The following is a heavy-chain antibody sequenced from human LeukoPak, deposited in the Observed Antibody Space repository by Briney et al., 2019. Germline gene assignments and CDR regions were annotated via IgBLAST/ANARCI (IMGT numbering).Heavy chain of an antibody. D-gene: IGHD1-20*01. Sequence: ASVKVSCKVSGYTLTELSMHWVRQAPGKGLEWMGGFDPGDGETIYAQKFQGRVTMTEDTSTDTAYMELSSLRSEDTAVYYCATDIITGTARWFDPWGQGTLVTVSS. CDR3: ATDIITGTARWFDP. V-gene: IGHV1-24*01. J-gene: IGHJ5*02. CDR2: FDPGDGET. CDR1: GYTLTELS.